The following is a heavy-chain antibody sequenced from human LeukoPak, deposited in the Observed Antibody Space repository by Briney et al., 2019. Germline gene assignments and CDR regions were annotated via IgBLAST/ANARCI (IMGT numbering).Heavy chain of an antibody. D-gene: IGHD6-13*01. Sequence: GGSLRLSCAASGFTFSYYDMSWVRQAPGKGLEWVSTLGKSGSTYYADSVKGRFTISRDNSKSTLYLQMNSLRAEDTAVYYCAKRDSAGLHYFDYWGQGTLVTVSS. CDR2: LGKSGST. CDR3: AKRDSAGLHYFDY. J-gene: IGHJ4*02. CDR1: GFTFSYYD. V-gene: IGHV3-23*01.